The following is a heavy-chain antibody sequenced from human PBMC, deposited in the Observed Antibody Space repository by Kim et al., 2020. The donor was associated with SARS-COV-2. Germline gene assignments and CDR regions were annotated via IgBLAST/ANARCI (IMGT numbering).Heavy chain of an antibody. CDR2: IHYTRGT. Sequence: SETLSLTCTVSGDSLTNYFWSWIRQPPGKGLEWIGYIHYTRGTNYNPSLKSRVTISVDASTNQFSLKLRSVTAADTALYYCARHHVVSGWFDPWGQGTLVTVSS. D-gene: IGHD2-15*01. V-gene: IGHV4-59*08. J-gene: IGHJ5*02. CDR1: GDSLTNYF. CDR3: ARHHVVSGWFDP.